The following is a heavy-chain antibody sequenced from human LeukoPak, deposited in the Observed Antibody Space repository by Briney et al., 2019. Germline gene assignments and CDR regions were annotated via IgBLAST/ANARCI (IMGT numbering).Heavy chain of an antibody. CDR2: ISISGNTI. CDR3: ARGGTVRGIIITSEDAFDV. D-gene: IGHD3-10*01. J-gene: IGHJ3*01. CDR1: GFIFSDFY. Sequence: PGGSLRLSCAASGFIFSDFYMSWIRQAPGKGLEWISYISISGNTIYYADSVKGRFTISRDNAKNSLSLQMNSLRAEDTAVYYCARGGTVRGIIITSEDAFDVWGQGTLVTVSS. V-gene: IGHV3-11*01.